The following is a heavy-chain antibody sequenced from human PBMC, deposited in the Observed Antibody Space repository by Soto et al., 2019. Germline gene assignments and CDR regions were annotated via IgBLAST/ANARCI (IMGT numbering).Heavy chain of an antibody. CDR1: GFSFSSYA. J-gene: IGHJ4*02. V-gene: IGHV3-23*01. Sequence: GGSLRLSCAGAGFSFSSYAMSWVRQAPGKGLEWVSGISGSGGSTFYADSVKGRFTISRDDSRNTLYLQMNSLRAEDTAVYYCARDPLAYGSGSLDYWGQGTLVTVS. CDR3: ARDPLAYGSGSLDY. CDR2: ISGSGGST. D-gene: IGHD3-10*01.